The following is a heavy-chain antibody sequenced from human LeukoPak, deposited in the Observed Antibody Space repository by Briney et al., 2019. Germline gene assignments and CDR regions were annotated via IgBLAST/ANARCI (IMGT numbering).Heavy chain of an antibody. J-gene: IGHJ3*02. V-gene: IGHV3-7*01. CDR1: GFTFSSYW. D-gene: IGHD6-13*01. Sequence: PGGSLRLSCAASGFTFSSYWMSWVRQAPGKGLEWVANIKQDGSEKYHVDSVKGQFTISRDNAKNSLYLQMNSLRAEDTAVYYCARDPIAAADDAFDIWGQGTMVTVSS. CDR3: ARDPIAAADDAFDI. CDR2: IKQDGSEK.